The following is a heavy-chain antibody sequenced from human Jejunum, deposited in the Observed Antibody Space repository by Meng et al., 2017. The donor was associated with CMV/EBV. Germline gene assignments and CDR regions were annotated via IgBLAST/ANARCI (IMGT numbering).Heavy chain of an antibody. CDR1: GLTFSGDR. CDR2: INGEGTSS. V-gene: IGHV3-74*01. CDR3: VTNVYCSGGGCWNY. D-gene: IGHD2-15*01. J-gene: IGHJ4*02. Sequence: GLTFSGDRMHWVRQAPRKGLLLVSRINGEGTSSGYADSEKGRFTITRDNANNMLYLQLDSLRAEDTAVYYCVTNVYCSGGGCWNYWGQGTRVTVSS.